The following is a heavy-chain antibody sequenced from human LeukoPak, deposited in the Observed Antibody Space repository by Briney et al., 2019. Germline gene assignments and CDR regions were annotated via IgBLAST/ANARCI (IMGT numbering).Heavy chain of an antibody. CDR1: GFTFSSYA. Sequence: PGGSLRLSCAASGFTFSSYAMHWVRQAPGKGLEWVAVISYDGSNKYYADSVKGRFTISRDNSKNTLYLQMNSLRAEDTAVYYCAGAASVDYYYGMDVWGQGTTVTVSS. CDR2: ISYDGSNK. D-gene: IGHD6-13*01. J-gene: IGHJ6*02. CDR3: AGAASVDYYYGMDV. V-gene: IGHV3-30-3*01.